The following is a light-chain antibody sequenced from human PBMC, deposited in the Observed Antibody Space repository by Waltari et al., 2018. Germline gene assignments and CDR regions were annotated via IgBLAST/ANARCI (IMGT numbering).Light chain of an antibody. CDR2: ENK. Sequence: QSVLTQPPSVSAAPGQKVTISCSGSSSNIGNNYVSWYQQLPGTAPKLLISENKKRPSGIPDRFSGSKSGTSATLGITGLQTGDEADYYCGTWDSSLHSGAFGGGTKLTVL. J-gene: IGLJ3*02. V-gene: IGLV1-51*02. CDR3: GTWDSSLHSGA. CDR1: SSNIGNNY.